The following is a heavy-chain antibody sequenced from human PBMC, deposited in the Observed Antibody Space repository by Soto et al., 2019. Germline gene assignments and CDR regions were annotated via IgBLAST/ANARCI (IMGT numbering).Heavy chain of an antibody. V-gene: IGHV4-28*01. CDR1: GYSISSSNW. CDR2: IYYSGTT. Sequence: QVQLQESGQGLVKPSDTLSLTCAVSGYSISSSNWWGWIRQPPGKGLEWIGYIYYSGTTYYNPSLKSRVTMSVDTSKIQFSLKLTSVTAVDTAVYYCARREIQGPIDYWGQGTLVTVSS. J-gene: IGHJ4*02. D-gene: IGHD1-26*01. CDR3: ARREIQGPIDY.